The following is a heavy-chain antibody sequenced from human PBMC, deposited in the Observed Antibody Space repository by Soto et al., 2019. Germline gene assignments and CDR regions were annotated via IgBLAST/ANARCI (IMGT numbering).Heavy chain of an antibody. CDR3: ARLGGGDYDILTGYDY. J-gene: IGHJ4*02. V-gene: IGHV5-51*01. CDR2: IYPGDSDT. D-gene: IGHD3-9*01. Sequence: PGESLKISCKGSGYSFTRYWIGWVRQMPGKGLEWMGIIYPGDSDTRYSPSFQGQVTISADKSISTAYLQWSSLKASDTAMYYCARLGGGDYDILTGYDYRGKRTPVTVSS. CDR1: GYSFTRYW.